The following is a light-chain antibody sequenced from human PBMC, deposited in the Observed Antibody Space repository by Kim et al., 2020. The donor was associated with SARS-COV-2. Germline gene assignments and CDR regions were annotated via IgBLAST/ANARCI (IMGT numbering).Light chain of an antibody. J-gene: IGLJ3*02. CDR1: TYDIGRYDF. Sequence: QSALTQPASVSASAGQSVTISCTGGTYDIGRYDFVSWYQQHPGKAPKLLIFAVSNRPSGVSSRFSGSKSGYTASLTISGLQSEDEADYYCNSYSSTNSFVLFGGGTRLTVL. CDR2: AVS. V-gene: IGLV2-14*03. CDR3: NSYSSTNSFVL.